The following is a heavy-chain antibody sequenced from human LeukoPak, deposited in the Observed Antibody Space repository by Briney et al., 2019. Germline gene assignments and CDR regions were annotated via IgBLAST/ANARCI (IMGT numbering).Heavy chain of an antibody. CDR1: GFTFSDDS. J-gene: IGHJ4*02. V-gene: IGHV3-11*01. CDR3: VRAFGGYSDH. CDR2: ISGSGNVI. Sequence: GGSLRLSCAASGFTFSDDSMTWIRQAPGKGLEWLSYISGSGNVIYYADSVKGRFTISRDNAKNSLFLQMNSLRLEDTALYYCVRAFGGYSDHWGQGTLVTVSS. D-gene: IGHD4-23*01.